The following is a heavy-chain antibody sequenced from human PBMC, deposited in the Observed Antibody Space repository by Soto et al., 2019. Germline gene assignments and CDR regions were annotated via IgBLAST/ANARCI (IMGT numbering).Heavy chain of an antibody. CDR1: GYSFTTYG. Sequence: QVQLVQSGGEVKKPGASVKVSCKTSGYSFTTYGISWVRQAPGQGLEWMGWISAYNGNTNYAQKLQGRVTMTTDTSTRTDYLELRSLRSDDTAVYYWAREGPAPYYYYGMDFWGQGSTLTVSS. CDR2: ISAYNGNT. CDR3: AREGPAPYYYYGMDF. J-gene: IGHJ6*02. V-gene: IGHV1-18*01.